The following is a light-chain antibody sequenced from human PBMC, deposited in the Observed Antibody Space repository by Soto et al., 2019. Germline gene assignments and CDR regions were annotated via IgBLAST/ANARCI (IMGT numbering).Light chain of an antibody. J-gene: IGKJ2*01. CDR2: KAS. V-gene: IGKV1-5*03. CDR1: QSIYRW. CDR3: QQYNSYV. Sequence: DIQLTQSPSTLSASVGDRVNITCRASQSIYRWLAWYQQKPGEAPKLLIYKASTLENGVSSRFSGSGSGTEFTPTISSLQPHDLATYYCQQYNSYVFGQGTKLEIK.